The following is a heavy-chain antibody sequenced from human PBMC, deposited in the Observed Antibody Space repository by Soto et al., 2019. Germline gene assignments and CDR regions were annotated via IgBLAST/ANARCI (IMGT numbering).Heavy chain of an antibody. CDR1: GYTFTSYG. J-gene: IGHJ4*02. CDR2: ISAYNGNT. V-gene: IGHV1-18*04. D-gene: IGHD3-22*01. CDR3: ARGPFITMIVVVFDY. Sequence: ASVKVSCKASGYTFTSYGISWVRQAPGQGLEWMGWISAYNGNTNYAQKLQGRVTMTTDTSTSTAYMELRSLRSDDTAVYYCARGPFITMIVVVFDYWGQGTLVTVPQ.